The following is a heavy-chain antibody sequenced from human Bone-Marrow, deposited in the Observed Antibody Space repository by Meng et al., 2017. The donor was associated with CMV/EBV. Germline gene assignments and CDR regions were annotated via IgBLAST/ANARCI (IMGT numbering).Heavy chain of an antibody. D-gene: IGHD6-6*01. CDR3: ARDMIAYIAARPGPYYYGMDV. Sequence: GGSLRLSCAASGFTFSSYSMNWVRQAPGKGLEWVSSISSSSSYIYYADSVKGRFTISRDNAKNSLYLQMNSLRAEDTAVYYCARDMIAYIAARPGPYYYGMDVWGQGTTVTVSS. V-gene: IGHV3-21*01. CDR1: GFTFSSYS. CDR2: ISSSSSYI. J-gene: IGHJ6*02.